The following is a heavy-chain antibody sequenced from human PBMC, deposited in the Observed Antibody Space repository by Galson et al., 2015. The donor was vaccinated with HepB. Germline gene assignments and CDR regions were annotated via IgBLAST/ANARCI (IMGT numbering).Heavy chain of an antibody. CDR1: GYPFTNYA. CDR3: ARVDRRFPRATFSYFYYYGLDV. V-gene: IGHV7-4-1*02. Sequence: SVKVSCKASGYPFTNYAIHWVRQAPGQGLEWMGWINTNTGSPTYGQASTRRCVFSLGTSASKTYLHINSLRAEDAAQYFCARVDRRFPRATFSYFYYYGLDVWGQGTTVTVSS. J-gene: IGHJ6*02. D-gene: IGHD2-15*01. CDR2: INTNTGSP.